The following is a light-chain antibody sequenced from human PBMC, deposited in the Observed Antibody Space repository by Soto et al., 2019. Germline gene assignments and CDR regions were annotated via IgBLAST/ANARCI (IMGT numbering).Light chain of an antibody. CDR3: QQSYSTIT. CDR1: QSISSS. J-gene: IGKJ5*01. Sequence: DLQMTQSPSSLSASVGDRVTITCRASQSISSSLNWYQQKPGKAPKLLIYAASSLQSGVPSRFSGSGSGTDFTLTISSLQPEDFATYYCQQSYSTITFGQGTRLEIK. V-gene: IGKV1-39*01. CDR2: AAS.